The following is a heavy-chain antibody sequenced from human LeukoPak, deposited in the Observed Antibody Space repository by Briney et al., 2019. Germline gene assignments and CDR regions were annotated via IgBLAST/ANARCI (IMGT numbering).Heavy chain of an antibody. D-gene: IGHD1-26*01. J-gene: IGHJ4*02. CDR2: IYYSGST. V-gene: IGHV4-39*07. Sequence: SETLSLTCTVSGGSISSSSYYWGWIRQPPGKGLEWIGSIYYSGSTYYNPSLKSRVTISVDTSKNQFSLKLSSVTAADTAVYYCARSFHGWELQGYWGQGTLVTVSS. CDR1: GGSISSSSYY. CDR3: ARSFHGWELQGY.